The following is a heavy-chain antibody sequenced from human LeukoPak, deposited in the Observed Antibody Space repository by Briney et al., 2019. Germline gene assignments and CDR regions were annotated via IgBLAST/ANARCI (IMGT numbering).Heavy chain of an antibody. Sequence: GESLKISCKGSGYSFTSYWIGWVRQMPGKGLEWMGIIYPDDSETNYSPSFQGQVSMSVDKSITTAYLQWSSLKASDTAIYYCARQAYGSHFDAFDIWGQGTMVTVSS. D-gene: IGHD3-22*01. CDR3: ARQAYGSHFDAFDI. CDR1: GYSFTSYW. V-gene: IGHV5-51*01. CDR2: IYPDDSET. J-gene: IGHJ3*02.